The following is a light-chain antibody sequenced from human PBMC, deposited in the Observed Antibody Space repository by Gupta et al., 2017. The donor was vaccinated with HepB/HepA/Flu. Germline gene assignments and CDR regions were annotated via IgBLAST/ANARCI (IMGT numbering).Light chain of an antibody. CDR3: QQYNNWPPCS. CDR2: GAS. J-gene: IGKJ2*04. Sequence: DIVMTQSPATLSVSPGERATLSYRASQSVSSNLAWYQQKPGQAPRLLIYGASTRATGIPARFSGSGSGTEFTLTISSLQSEDFAVYYCQQYNNWPPCSFGQGTKLEIK. CDR1: QSVSSN. V-gene: IGKV3-15*01.